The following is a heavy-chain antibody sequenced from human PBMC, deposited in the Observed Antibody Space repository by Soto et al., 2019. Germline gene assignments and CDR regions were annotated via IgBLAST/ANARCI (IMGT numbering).Heavy chain of an antibody. CDR1: GGSISSGSYS. CDR2: IYYSGST. Sequence: QVQLRESGPGLVRPSQTLSLTCTVSGGSISSGSYSWSWIRQHPGKGLEWIGYIYYSGSTYNYPSLKSRVTISLDTSKNQFSLNLSSVTAADTAVYYCAREGGDGVDYWGQGTLVTVSS. J-gene: IGHJ4*02. V-gene: IGHV4-31*03. D-gene: IGHD3-16*01. CDR3: AREGGDGVDY.